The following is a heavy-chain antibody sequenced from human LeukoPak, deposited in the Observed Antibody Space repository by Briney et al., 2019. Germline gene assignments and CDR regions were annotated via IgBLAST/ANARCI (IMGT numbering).Heavy chain of an antibody. CDR3: ARGLSPPTFNRQQLVRVPEGDNWFDP. CDR2: MNPNSGNT. D-gene: IGHD6-13*01. Sequence: GASVKVSCKASGYTFTSYDINWVRQATGQGLEWMGWMNPNSGNTGYAQKFQGRVTMTRNTSISTAYMELSSLRSEDTAVYYCARGLSPPTFNRQQLVRVPEGDNWFDPWGQGTLVTVSS. J-gene: IGHJ5*02. V-gene: IGHV1-8*01. CDR1: GYTFTSYD.